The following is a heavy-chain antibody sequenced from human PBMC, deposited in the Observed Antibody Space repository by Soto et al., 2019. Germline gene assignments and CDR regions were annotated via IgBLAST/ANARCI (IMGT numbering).Heavy chain of an antibody. CDR2: IYHSGNT. Sequence: NPSETLSLTCAVSGYSITNGYYWGWIRQPPGKGLEWIGSIYHSGNTYYNPSLKSRVTLSIDTSKNQFSLKLRSVTAADTAMYYCETVHLAGRGSFHDWGQGTLVTVSS. CDR3: ETVHLAGRGSFHD. V-gene: IGHV4-38-2*01. CDR1: GYSITNGYY. D-gene: IGHD1-1*01. J-gene: IGHJ4*02.